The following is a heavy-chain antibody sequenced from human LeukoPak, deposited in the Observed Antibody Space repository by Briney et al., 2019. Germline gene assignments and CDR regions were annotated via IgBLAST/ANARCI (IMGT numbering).Heavy chain of an antibody. J-gene: IGHJ6*02. CDR2: ISSSSSYI. Sequence: GGSLRLSCETSDFVFGRYWMNWVRQAPGKGLEWVSSISSSSSYIYYADSVKGRFTISRDNAKNSLYLQMNSLRAEDTAVYYCARVRDYGMDVWGQGTTVTVSS. CDR1: DFVFGRYW. CDR3: ARVRDYGMDV. V-gene: IGHV3-21*01.